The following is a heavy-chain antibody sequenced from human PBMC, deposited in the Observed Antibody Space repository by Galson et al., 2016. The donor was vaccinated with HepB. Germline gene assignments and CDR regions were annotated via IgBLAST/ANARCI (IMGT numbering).Heavy chain of an antibody. D-gene: IGHD2-15*01. CDR1: GFDFNNFP. V-gene: IGHV3-64*02. CDR2: INSDGRNT. Sequence: SLRLSCAASGFDFNNFPMHWVRQAPGKGLEYVSSINSDGRNTYYGDSVKDRFIIPRDNSKNTLFLQMGRLRLEDMAVYYCARAGGYCRNKTCGGLDVWGQGTTVIVS. CDR3: ARAGGYCRNKTCGGLDV. J-gene: IGHJ6*02.